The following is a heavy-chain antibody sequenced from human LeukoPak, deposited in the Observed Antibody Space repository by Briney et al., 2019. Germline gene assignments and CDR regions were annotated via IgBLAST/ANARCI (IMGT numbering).Heavy chain of an antibody. CDR1: GGSISSSNW. Sequence: PSETLSLTCAVSGGSISSSNWWSWVRQPPGQGLEWIGEIYHSGSTYYNPSLKSRVTISVDKSKNQFSLKLSSVTAADTAVYYCARRLEVPGGIGWFDPWGQGTLVTVSS. D-gene: IGHD2-2*01. CDR3: ARRLEVPGGIGWFDP. J-gene: IGHJ5*02. CDR2: IYHSGST. V-gene: IGHV4-4*02.